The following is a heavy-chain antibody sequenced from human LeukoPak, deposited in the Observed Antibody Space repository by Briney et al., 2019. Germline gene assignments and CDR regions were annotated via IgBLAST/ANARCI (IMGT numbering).Heavy chain of an antibody. CDR3: ARDRGYGYYDSSGYL. V-gene: IGHV3-21*01. Sequence: GGSLRLSCATSEFTFSSYSMNWVRQAPGRGLEWVSSISSSSNYIYYADSVKGRFTISRDNAKNSLYLQMNSLRAEDTAVYYCARDRGYGYYDSSGYLWGQGTLVTVSS. J-gene: IGHJ4*02. D-gene: IGHD3-22*01. CDR1: EFTFSSYS. CDR2: ISSSSNYI.